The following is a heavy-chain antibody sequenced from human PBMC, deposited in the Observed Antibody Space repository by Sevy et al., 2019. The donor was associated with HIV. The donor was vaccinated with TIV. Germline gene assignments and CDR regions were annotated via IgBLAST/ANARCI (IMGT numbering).Heavy chain of an antibody. CDR3: ARDEVGGGYCEFDY. V-gene: IGHV3-21*01. CDR2: ISTSSSYI. Sequence: GGSLRLSCAASGFTFSSYSMNWVRQAPGKGLEWVSSISTSSSYIYYADSVKGRFTISRDNAKNSLYLQMNSLRAEDTAVYYCARDEVGGGYCEFDYWGQGTLVTVSS. D-gene: IGHD1-26*01. J-gene: IGHJ4*02. CDR1: GFTFSSYS.